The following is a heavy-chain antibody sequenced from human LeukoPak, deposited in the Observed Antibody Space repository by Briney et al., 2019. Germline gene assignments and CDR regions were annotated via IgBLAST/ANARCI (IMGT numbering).Heavy chain of an antibody. CDR1: GGSISSYY. V-gene: IGHV4-59*08. CDR2: IYYSGST. D-gene: IGHD6-19*01. Sequence: SETLSLTCTVSGGSISSYYWSWIRQPPGKGLEWIGYIYYSGSTNYNPSLKSRVTISVDTSKNQFSLKLSSVTAADTAVYYCARHELLGIAVAGLVDYWGQGTLVTVSS. J-gene: IGHJ4*02. CDR3: ARHELLGIAVAGLVDY.